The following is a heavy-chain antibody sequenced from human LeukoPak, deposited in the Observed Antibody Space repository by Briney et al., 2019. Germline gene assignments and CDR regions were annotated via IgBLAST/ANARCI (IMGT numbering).Heavy chain of an antibody. CDR1: TGSLSTYY. V-gene: IGHV4-59*08. J-gene: IGHJ6*03. CDR3: ARAGVVYYYYYYMDV. Sequence: SETLSLTCSVATGSLSTYYWGCIRQPPGKRLEWIGYIFSSESSNTNYNPSLNGRVTISVDTSKNQFSLTLNSVTAADTADYNCARAGVVYYYYYYMDVWGKGTTVTVSS. CDR2: IFSSESSNT. D-gene: IGHD3-10*01.